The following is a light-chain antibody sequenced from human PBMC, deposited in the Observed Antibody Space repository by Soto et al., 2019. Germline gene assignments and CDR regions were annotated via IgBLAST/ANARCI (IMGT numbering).Light chain of an antibody. CDR1: QSITTY. V-gene: IGKV3-11*01. Sequence: EIVLTQSPATLSLSPWERATLSCRASQSITTYLAWYQQRPGQAPRLLISDASNRVPGVPVRFSGSGSGTDFTLTITSLEPEDFAVYYCLHRSDWPPGITFGHGTRLEIK. J-gene: IGKJ5*01. CDR2: DAS. CDR3: LHRSDWPPGIT.